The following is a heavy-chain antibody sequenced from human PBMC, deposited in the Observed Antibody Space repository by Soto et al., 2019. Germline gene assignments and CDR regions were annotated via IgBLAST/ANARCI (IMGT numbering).Heavy chain of an antibody. D-gene: IGHD2-21*01. V-gene: IGHV3-33*01. J-gene: IGHJ5*02. Sequence: GGSLRLSCAASGFTFSSYGMHWVRQAPGKGLEWVAVIWYDGSNKYYADSVKGRFTISRDNSKNTLYLQMNSLRAEDTAVYYCARTKTSYSNWFDPWGQGTLVTVCS. CDR1: GFTFSSYG. CDR3: ARTKTSYSNWFDP. CDR2: IWYDGSNK.